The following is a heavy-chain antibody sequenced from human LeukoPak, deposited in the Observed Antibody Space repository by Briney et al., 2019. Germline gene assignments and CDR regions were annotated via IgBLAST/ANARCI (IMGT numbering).Heavy chain of an antibody. D-gene: IGHD3-9*01. CDR2: INPSGGST. Sequence: ASVEVSCKASGYTFTTYYVHWVRQAPGQGLEWMGIINPSGGSTTYAQKFRGRLTMTRDMSTSTVYMELSSLRSEDTAVYYCARGSRPVYNLLTGKRYFDYWGQGTLLTVSS. V-gene: IGHV1-46*01. CDR3: ARGSRPVYNLLTGKRYFDY. J-gene: IGHJ4*02. CDR1: GYTFTTYY.